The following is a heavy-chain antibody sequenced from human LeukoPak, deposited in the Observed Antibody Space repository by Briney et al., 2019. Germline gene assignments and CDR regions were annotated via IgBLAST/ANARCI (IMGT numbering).Heavy chain of an antibody. J-gene: IGHJ6*02. CDR1: GFTFSSYG. CDR3: AREAYSNYADYYGMDV. D-gene: IGHD4-4*01. V-gene: IGHV3-33*01. CDR2: IWYDGSNK. Sequence: GRSLRLSCAASGFTFSSYGMHWVRQAPGKGLEWVAVIWYDGSNKYYADSVKGRFTISRDNSKNTLYLQMNSLRAEDTAVYYCAREAYSNYADYYGMDVWGQGTTVTVSS.